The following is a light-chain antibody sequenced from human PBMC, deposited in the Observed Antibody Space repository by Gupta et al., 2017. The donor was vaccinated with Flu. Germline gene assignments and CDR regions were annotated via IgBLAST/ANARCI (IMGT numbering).Light chain of an antibody. CDR3: QQSYSTPYS. CDR1: QTISNY. V-gene: IGKV1-39*01. Sequence: DIQMTQSPSSLSASVGDRVTITCRASQTISNYLNWYQQRPGKAPKVLIYAASNLQSGVPSRFSGSGSGTDFTLTISSLQPEDFAAYYCQQSYSTPYSCGQGTNLEIK. J-gene: IGKJ2*03. CDR2: AAS.